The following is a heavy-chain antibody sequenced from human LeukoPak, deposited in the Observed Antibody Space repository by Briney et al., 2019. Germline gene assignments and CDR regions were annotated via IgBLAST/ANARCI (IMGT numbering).Heavy chain of an antibody. V-gene: IGHV4-39*01. CDR3: ARRPPFMITFGGVIAPSYYFDY. D-gene: IGHD3-16*02. CDR2: IYYSGST. CDR1: GGSISSSSYY. J-gene: IGHJ4*02. Sequence: SETLSLTCTVSGGSISSSSYYWGWIRQPPGKGLEWIGSIYYSGSTYYNPSLKSRVTISVDTSKNQFSLKLSSVTAADTAVYYCARRPPFMITFGGVIAPSYYFDYWGQGTLVTVSS.